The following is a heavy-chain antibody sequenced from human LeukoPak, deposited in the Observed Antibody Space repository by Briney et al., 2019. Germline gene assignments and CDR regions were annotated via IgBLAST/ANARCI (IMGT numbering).Heavy chain of an antibody. Sequence: SETLSLTCTVSGGSISSGDYYWRWIRQPPGKGLEWIGYIYYSGSTYYNPSLKSRVTISVDTSKNQFSLKLSSVTAADTAVYYCARDRRSSGWSEFDYWGQGTLVTVSS. J-gene: IGHJ4*02. D-gene: IGHD6-19*01. V-gene: IGHV4-30-4*01. CDR1: GGSISSGDYY. CDR2: IYYSGST. CDR3: ARDRRSSGWSEFDY.